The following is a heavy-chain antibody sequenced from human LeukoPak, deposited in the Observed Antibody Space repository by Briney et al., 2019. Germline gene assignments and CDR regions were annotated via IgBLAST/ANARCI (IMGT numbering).Heavy chain of an antibody. J-gene: IGHJ4*02. Sequence: GGSLRLSCAASGFPFNASAMTWVRQAPGNRLEWVSGISGSGGSTYYADSVKGRFTISRDNSKNTLYLQMNSLRAEDTAVYYCASGYSSLHYWGQGTLVTVSS. CDR2: ISGSGGST. CDR3: ASGYSSLHY. CDR1: GFPFNASA. D-gene: IGHD5-18*01. V-gene: IGHV3-23*01.